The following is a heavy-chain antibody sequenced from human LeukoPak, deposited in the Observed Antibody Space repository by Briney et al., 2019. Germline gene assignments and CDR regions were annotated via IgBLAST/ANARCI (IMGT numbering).Heavy chain of an antibody. Sequence: SETLSLTCTVSGGSISSYYWSWIRQPAGKGLEWIGRIYTSGSTSYNPSLKSRVTMSVDTSKNQFSLKLSSVTAADTAVYYCARSGYYLYYYYYMDVWGKGTTVTVSS. CDR3: ARSGYYLYYYYYMDV. CDR1: GGSISSYY. D-gene: IGHD3-22*01. V-gene: IGHV4-4*07. CDR2: IYTSGST. J-gene: IGHJ6*03.